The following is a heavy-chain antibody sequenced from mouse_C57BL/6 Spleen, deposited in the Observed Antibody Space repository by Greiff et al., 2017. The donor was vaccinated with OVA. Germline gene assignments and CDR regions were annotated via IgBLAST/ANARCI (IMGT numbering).Heavy chain of an antibody. D-gene: IGHD2-3*01. CDR1: GYTFTDYY. CDR2: INPNNGGP. CDR3: ARGMMVTPFDD. Sequence: EVQLQESGPELVKPGASVKMSCKASGYTFTDYYMHWVKQSHGKSLEWIGYINPNNGGPSYNQKFKGQATLTVNTSSSTAYMELRSLTAEESAVYYCARGMMVTPFDDWGKGTTLTVAS. J-gene: IGHJ2*01. V-gene: IGHV1-22*01.